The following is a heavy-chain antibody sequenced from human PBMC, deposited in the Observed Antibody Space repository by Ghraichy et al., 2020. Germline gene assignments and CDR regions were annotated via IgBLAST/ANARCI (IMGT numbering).Heavy chain of an antibody. CDR3: ARSPHKYYYDSSGYRGYQPETNWFDP. Sequence: SETLSLTCTVSGGSISSSSYYWGWIRQPPGKGLEWIGSIYYSGSTYYNPSLKSRVTISVDTSKNQFSLKLSSVTAADTAVYYCARSPHKYYYDSSGYRGYQPETNWFDPWGQGTLVTVSS. CDR2: IYYSGST. J-gene: IGHJ5*02. V-gene: IGHV4-39*01. CDR1: GGSISSSSYY. D-gene: IGHD3-22*01.